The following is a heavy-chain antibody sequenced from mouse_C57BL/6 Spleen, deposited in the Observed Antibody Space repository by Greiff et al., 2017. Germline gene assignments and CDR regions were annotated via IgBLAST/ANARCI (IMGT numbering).Heavy chain of an antibody. Sequence: QVQLQQPGAELVRPGSSVKLSCKASGYTFTSYWMHWVKQRPIQGLEWIGNIDPSDSETHYNQKFKDKATLTVDKSSSTAYMQLSSLTSEDSAVYNCARTRLGYYAMDYWGQGTSVTVSS. CDR1: GYTFTSYW. CDR3: ARTRLGYYAMDY. J-gene: IGHJ4*01. CDR2: IDPSDSET. V-gene: IGHV1-52*01. D-gene: IGHD3-2*02.